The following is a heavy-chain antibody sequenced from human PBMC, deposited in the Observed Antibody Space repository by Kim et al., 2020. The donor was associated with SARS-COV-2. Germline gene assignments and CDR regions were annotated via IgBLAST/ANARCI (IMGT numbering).Heavy chain of an antibody. CDR3: ARARGFDY. Sequence: GGSLRLSCAASGFTVSSHWISWVRQAPGKGLEWVANIKQDGSEKYYVDSVKGRFTISRDNAKNSLYLQMNSLSAEDTPVYYCARARGFDYWGQRTLVTVSS. CDR1: GFTVSSHW. V-gene: IGHV3-7*03. J-gene: IGHJ4*02. CDR2: IKQDGSEK.